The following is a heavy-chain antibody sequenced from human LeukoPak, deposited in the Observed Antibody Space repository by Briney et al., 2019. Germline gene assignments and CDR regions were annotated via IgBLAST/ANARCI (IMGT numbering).Heavy chain of an antibody. CDR2: IYHSGST. CDR1: GYSISSGYY. CDR3: ARGGLWFGEFSYYFDY. D-gene: IGHD3-10*01. Sequence: PSETLSLTCTVSGYSISSGYYWGWIRQPPGKGLEWIGSIYHSGSTYYNPSLKSRVTISVDTSKNQFSLKLGSVTAADTAVYYCARGGLWFGEFSYYFDYWGQGTLVTVSS. J-gene: IGHJ4*02. V-gene: IGHV4-38-2*02.